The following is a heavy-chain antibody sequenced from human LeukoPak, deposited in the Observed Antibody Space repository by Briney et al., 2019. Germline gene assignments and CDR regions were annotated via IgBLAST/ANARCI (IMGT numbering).Heavy chain of an antibody. CDR1: GGSFSGYY. CDR2: INHSGST. D-gene: IGHD6-13*01. J-gene: IGHJ4*02. V-gene: IGHV4-34*01. CDR3: ARRGRIAAAGYYFDY. Sequence: SETLSLTCAVYGGSFSGYYWSWIRQPPGKGLEWIGEINHSGSTNYNPSLKSRVTISVDTSKNQFSLKLSSVTAADTAVYYCARRGRIAAAGYYFDYWGQGTLVTVSS.